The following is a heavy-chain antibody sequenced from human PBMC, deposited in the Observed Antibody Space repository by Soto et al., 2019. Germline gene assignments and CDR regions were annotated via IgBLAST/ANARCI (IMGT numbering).Heavy chain of an antibody. Sequence: EVQLVESGGGLVQPGGSLRLSCAASGFTFSSYWMSWVRQAPGKGLEWVANIKQDGSEKYYVDSVKGRFTISRDNAKNSLYLQMNSLRAEDTAVYYCARVLRFVVVPAEGPWFDPWGQVPLVTVSS. V-gene: IGHV3-7*01. CDR3: ARVLRFVVVPAEGPWFDP. J-gene: IGHJ5*02. D-gene: IGHD2-2*01. CDR2: IKQDGSEK. CDR1: GFTFSSYW.